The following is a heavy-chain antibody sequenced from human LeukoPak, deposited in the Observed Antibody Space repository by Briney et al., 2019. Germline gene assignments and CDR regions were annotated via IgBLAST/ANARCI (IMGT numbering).Heavy chain of an antibody. CDR2: ISSGSSYI. CDR3: ARGYSGNLFFDY. Sequence: PGGSLRLSCAASGFTFSSYSMNWVRQAPGKGLEWVSSISSGSSYIYYADSVKGRFTISRDNAKNSLYLQMNSLRAEDTAVYYCARGYSGNLFFDYWGQGTLVTVSS. CDR1: GFTFSSYS. V-gene: IGHV3-21*01. J-gene: IGHJ4*02. D-gene: IGHD1-26*01.